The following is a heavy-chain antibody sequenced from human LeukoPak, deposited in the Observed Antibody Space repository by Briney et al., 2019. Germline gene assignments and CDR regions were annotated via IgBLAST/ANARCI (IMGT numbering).Heavy chain of an antibody. D-gene: IGHD1-26*01. CDR1: GYNFANYW. V-gene: IGHV5-51*01. Sequence: GESLKISCQGSGYNFANYWIAWVRQMPGKGQECMGIIYPGDSDTRYSPSFQGQVTFSADKSISTVYLQWRSLKASDTAMYYCARREGPTARTRRDYFDYWGQGSPVTVSS. CDR2: IYPGDSDT. J-gene: IGHJ4*02. CDR3: ARREGPTARTRRDYFDY.